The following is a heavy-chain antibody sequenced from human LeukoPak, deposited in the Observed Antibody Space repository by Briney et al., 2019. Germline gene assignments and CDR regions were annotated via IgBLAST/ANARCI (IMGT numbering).Heavy chain of an antibody. CDR1: GYTFTSYG. CDR3: ARESPILLWFGESTHYYGMDV. J-gene: IGHJ6*04. Sequence: ASVKVSCKASGYTFTSYGISWVRQAPGQGLEWMGWISAYNGNTNYAQKLQGRVTMTTDTSTSTAYMELRSLRSDDTAVHYCARESPILLWFGESTHYYGMDVWGKGTTVTVSS. V-gene: IGHV1-18*04. CDR2: ISAYNGNT. D-gene: IGHD3-10*01.